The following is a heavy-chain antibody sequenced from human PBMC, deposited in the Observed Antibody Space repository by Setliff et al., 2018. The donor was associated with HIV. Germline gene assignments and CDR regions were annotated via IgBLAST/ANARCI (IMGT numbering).Heavy chain of an antibody. D-gene: IGHD3-22*01. V-gene: IGHV4-59*01. J-gene: IGHJ3*02. CDR2: IYYSGNT. CDR3: ARTFNSGYLSYAFDI. Sequence: PSETLSLTCSVSGGSISNYYGSWIRQPPGKGLEWIGYIYYSGNTNYSPSLKGLVTISVDTSKNQFSLKLSSVTAADTAVYYCARTFNSGYLSYAFDIWCQGTMVTVSS. CDR1: GGSISNYY.